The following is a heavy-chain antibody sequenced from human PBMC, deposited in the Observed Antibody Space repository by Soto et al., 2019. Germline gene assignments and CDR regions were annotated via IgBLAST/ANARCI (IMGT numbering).Heavy chain of an antibody. Sequence: GGSLRLSCAASGFTFSSYGMHWVRQAPGKGLEWVAVISYDGSNKYYADSVKGRFTISRDNSKNTLYLQMNSLRAEDTAVYYCAKDSLYCSGGSCYSSSLPADFDYWGQGT. CDR3: AKDSLYCSGGSCYSSSLPADFDY. D-gene: IGHD2-15*01. CDR2: ISYDGSNK. V-gene: IGHV3-30*18. J-gene: IGHJ4*02. CDR1: GFTFSSYG.